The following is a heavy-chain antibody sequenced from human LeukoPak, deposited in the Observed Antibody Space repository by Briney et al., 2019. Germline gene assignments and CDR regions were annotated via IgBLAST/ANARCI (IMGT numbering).Heavy chain of an antibody. CDR3: ARDQGAVAGRNY. J-gene: IGHJ4*02. CDR1: GFTFSSYS. V-gene: IGHV3-21*01. Sequence: GGSLRLSCAASGFTFSSYSMNWVRQAPGKGLEWVSSIGSSSSYIYYADSVKGRFTISRDNAKNSLYLQMNSLRAEDTAVYYCARDQGAVAGRNYWGQGTLVTVSS. CDR2: IGSSSSYI. D-gene: IGHD6-19*01.